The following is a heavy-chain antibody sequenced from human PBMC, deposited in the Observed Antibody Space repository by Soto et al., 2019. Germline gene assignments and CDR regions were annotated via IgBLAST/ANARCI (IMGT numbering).Heavy chain of an antibody. J-gene: IGHJ6*02. V-gene: IGHV3-21*01. CDR2: ISSSSYI. CDR3: ARDWSYGDFTPYYYYYGMDV. D-gene: IGHD4-17*01. Sequence: GGSLRLSCAASGFTFSSYSMNWVRQAPGKGLEWVSSISSSSYIYYADSVKGRFTISRDNAKNSLYLQMNSLRAEDTAVYYCARDWSYGDFTPYYYYYGMDVWGQGTTAPVYS. CDR1: GFTFSSYS.